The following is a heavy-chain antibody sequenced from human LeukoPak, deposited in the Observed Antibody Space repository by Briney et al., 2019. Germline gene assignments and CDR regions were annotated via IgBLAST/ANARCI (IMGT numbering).Heavy chain of an antibody. CDR1: GFTFSSYG. J-gene: IGHJ4*02. Sequence: GGSLRLSCAASGFTFSSYGRHWVRQAPGKGLEWVAFIRYDGSNKYYADSVKGRFTISRDNSKNTLYLQMNSLRAEDTAVYYCAKELIEGPYSYGSDYWGQGTLVTASS. V-gene: IGHV3-30*02. CDR3: AKELIEGPYSYGSDY. CDR2: IRYDGSNK. D-gene: IGHD5-18*01.